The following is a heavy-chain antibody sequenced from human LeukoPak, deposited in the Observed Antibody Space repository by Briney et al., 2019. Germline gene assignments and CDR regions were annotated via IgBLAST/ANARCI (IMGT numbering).Heavy chain of an antibody. CDR2: INPNSGGT. CDR3: ARQSGTLGVVVPYYYYYYMDV. J-gene: IGHJ6*03. D-gene: IGHD2-2*01. CDR1: GYTFTGYY. V-gene: IGHV1-2*02. Sequence: GASVKVSCKASGYTFTGYYMHWVRQAPGQGLEWMGWINPNSGGTNYAQKFQGRVTMTRDTSISTAYMELSRLRSDDTAVYYCARQSGTLGVVVPYYYYYYMDVWGKGTTVTVSS.